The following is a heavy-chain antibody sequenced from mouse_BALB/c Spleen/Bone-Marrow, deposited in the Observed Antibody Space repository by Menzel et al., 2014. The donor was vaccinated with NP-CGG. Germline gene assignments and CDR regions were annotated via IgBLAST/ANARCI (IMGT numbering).Heavy chain of an antibody. CDR1: GYTFTNYW. CDR2: IYPGGGYT. D-gene: IGHD3-3*01. Sequence: QVHVKQSGAELVRPGTSVKISCKASGYTFTNYWLGWVKHRPGHGLEWIGDIYPGGGYTNYNEKFKGKATLTADTSSNTTYMQLSSLTSEDSAVYFCARRGTGVDYWGQGTTRTVSS. J-gene: IGHJ2*01. V-gene: IGHV1-63*02. CDR3: ARRGTGVDY.